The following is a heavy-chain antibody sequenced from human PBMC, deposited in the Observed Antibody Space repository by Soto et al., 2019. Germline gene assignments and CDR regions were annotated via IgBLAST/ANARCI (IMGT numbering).Heavy chain of an antibody. D-gene: IGHD6-13*01. V-gene: IGHV4-34*01. CDR2: INHSGST. CDR3: ARRYSSSRNWFDP. CDR1: GGSFSGYY. J-gene: IGHJ5*02. Sequence: SETLSLTCAVYGGSFSGYYWSWIRQPPGKGLEWIGEINHSGSTNYNPSLKSRVTISVDTSKNQFSLKLSSVTAADTAVYYCARRYSSSRNWFDPWGQGTLVTVSS.